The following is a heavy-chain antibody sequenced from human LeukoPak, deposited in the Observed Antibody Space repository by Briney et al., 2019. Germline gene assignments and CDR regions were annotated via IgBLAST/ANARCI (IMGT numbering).Heavy chain of an antibody. D-gene: IGHD4/OR15-4a*01. V-gene: IGHV3-49*04. CDR1: GFTFGDYA. CDR2: IRSKAFGGIP. CDR3: SRALTENGAKYYSDS. Sequence: GGSLRLSCTASGFTFGDYATSWVRQAPGKGLEWVSLIRSKAFGGIPEYGASVKGRFTVSRDDSQRIAYLQMNSLKTEDTAVYYCSRALTENGAKYYSDSWGQGTLVTVSS. J-gene: IGHJ4*02.